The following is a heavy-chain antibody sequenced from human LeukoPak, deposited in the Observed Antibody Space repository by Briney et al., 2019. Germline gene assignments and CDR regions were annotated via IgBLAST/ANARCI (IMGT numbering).Heavy chain of an antibody. Sequence: SETLSLACAVSGGSISSYYWNWIRQPPGKGLEWIGYIYYNGSTNYNPSLKSRVTISIDTSKNQLSLQLRSVTAADTAVYYCATDVRGLVPYYFDFWGQGTLVTVSS. J-gene: IGHJ4*02. CDR3: ATDVRGLVPYYFDF. CDR2: IYYNGST. D-gene: IGHD3-10*02. V-gene: IGHV4-59*01. CDR1: GGSISSYY.